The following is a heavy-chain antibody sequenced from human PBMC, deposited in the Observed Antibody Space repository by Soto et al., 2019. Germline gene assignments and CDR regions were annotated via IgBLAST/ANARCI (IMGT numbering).Heavy chain of an antibody. D-gene: IGHD3-3*01. CDR3: TTDTRRISVFGVPWDS. J-gene: IGHJ4*02. V-gene: IGHV3-15*01. CDR1: GFTLSNAW. CDR2: IKSRSDGGTP. Sequence: VQLVESGGGPVEPGGSLRLSCAASGFTLSNAWMNWVRHTPGRGLEWVGRIKSRSDGGTPDYGAPVKGRFTISRDDSLNTVYLQMNSLTAEDTGVYYCTTDTRRISVFGVPWDSWGQGTLVTVSS.